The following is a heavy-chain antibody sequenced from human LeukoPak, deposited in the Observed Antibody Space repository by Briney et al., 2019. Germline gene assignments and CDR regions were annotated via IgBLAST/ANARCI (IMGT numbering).Heavy chain of an antibody. V-gene: IGHV3-66*01. J-gene: IGHJ4*02. CDR2: IYSGGTT. D-gene: IGHD4-17*01. Sequence: AGGSLRLSCVVSGLTVSSNYMSWVRQAPGKGLEWVSVIYSGGTTNYPDSVKGRFIVYRDNSKNTLYLQMNCLTAEDTAVYYCASKLTTGYWGQGTLVTVSS. CDR1: GLTVSSNY. CDR3: ASKLTTGY.